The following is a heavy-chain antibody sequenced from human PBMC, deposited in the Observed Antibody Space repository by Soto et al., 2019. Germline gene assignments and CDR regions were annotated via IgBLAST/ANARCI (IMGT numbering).Heavy chain of an antibody. CDR3: ARGSFVVVVAATERPFDY. D-gene: IGHD2-15*01. Sequence: GGSLRLSCAASGFTFSSYWMSWVRQAPGKGLEWVANIKQDGSEKYYVDSVKGRFTISRDNAKNSLYLQMNSLRAEDTAVYYCARGSFVVVVAATERPFDYWGQGTLVTVSS. CDR1: GFTFSSYW. V-gene: IGHV3-7*01. J-gene: IGHJ4*02. CDR2: IKQDGSEK.